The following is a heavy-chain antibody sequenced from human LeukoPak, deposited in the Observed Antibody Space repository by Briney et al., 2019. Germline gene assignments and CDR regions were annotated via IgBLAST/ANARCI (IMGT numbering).Heavy chain of an antibody. D-gene: IGHD3-10*01. Sequence: ASVKVSCKVSGYTLTELSMHWVRQAPGKGPEWMGGFDPEDGETIYAQKFQGRVTMTEDTSTDTAYMELGSLRSEATAVYYCATGGVLWFGESPNYFDYWGQGTLVTVSS. J-gene: IGHJ4*02. V-gene: IGHV1-24*01. CDR1: GYTLTELS. CDR3: ATGGVLWFGESPNYFDY. CDR2: FDPEDGET.